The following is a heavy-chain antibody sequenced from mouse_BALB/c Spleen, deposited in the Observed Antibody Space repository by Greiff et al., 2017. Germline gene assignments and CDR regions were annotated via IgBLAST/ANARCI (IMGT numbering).Heavy chain of an antibody. CDR3: ARRSRIYYDYDDYAMDY. CDR1: GFSLTSYG. Sequence: VKLVESGPGLVQPSQSLSITCTVSGFSLTSYGVHWVRQSPGKGLEWLGVIWSGGSTDYNAAFISRLSISKDNSTSQVFFKMNSLQANDTAIYYCARRSRIYYDYDDYAMDYWGQGTSVTVSS. D-gene: IGHD2-4*01. CDR2: IWSGGST. V-gene: IGHV2-2*02. J-gene: IGHJ4*01.